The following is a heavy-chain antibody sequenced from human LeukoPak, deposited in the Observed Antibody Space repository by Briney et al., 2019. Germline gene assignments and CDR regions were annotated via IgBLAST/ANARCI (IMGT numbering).Heavy chain of an antibody. D-gene: IGHD1-14*01. CDR3: ARDLTGYNLFDP. CDR1: GGSISSYY. CDR2: IYHSGNT. J-gene: IGHJ5*02. Sequence: PSETLSLTCTVSGGSISSYYWSWIRQPPVKGLEWIGYIYHSGNTEYNPSLKSRVTISVDMSKNQFSLKLSSVTAADTAVYYCARDLTGYNLFDPWGQGTLVTVSS. V-gene: IGHV4-59*12.